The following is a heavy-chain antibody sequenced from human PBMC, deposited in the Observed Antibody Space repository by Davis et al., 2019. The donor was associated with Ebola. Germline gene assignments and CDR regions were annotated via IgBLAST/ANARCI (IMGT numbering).Heavy chain of an antibody. Sequence: ASVKVSCKVSGYTLTELSMHWVRQAPGKGLEWMGGFDPEDGETIYAQKFQGRVTITADESTSTAYMELSSLRSEDTAVYYCARDRRGQWLTDYWGQGTLVTVSS. CDR3: ARDRRGQWLTDY. J-gene: IGHJ4*02. D-gene: IGHD5-12*01. CDR1: GYTLTELS. V-gene: IGHV1-24*01. CDR2: FDPEDGET.